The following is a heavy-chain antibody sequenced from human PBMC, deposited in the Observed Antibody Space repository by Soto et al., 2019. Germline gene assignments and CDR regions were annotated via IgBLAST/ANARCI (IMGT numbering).Heavy chain of an antibody. CDR3: ATSNAFDI. CDR2: IKQDGSDK. Sequence: GGSLRLSCAASGFTFSNYWMSWVRQAPGKGLEWVANIKQDGSDKYYVDSVKGRFTISRDNAKNSLYLQMNRLRAEDTAVYYCATSNAFDIWGQGTMVTVSS. CDR1: GFTFSNYW. V-gene: IGHV3-7*05. J-gene: IGHJ3*02.